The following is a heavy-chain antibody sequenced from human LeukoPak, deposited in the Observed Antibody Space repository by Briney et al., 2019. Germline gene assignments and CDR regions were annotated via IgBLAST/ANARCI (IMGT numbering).Heavy chain of an antibody. V-gene: IGHV4-4*07. CDR3: ARDLGDYYDSSGYCNWFDP. J-gene: IGHJ5*02. D-gene: IGHD3-22*01. Sequence: SETLSLTCTVSGGSISSYYWSWIRQPAGKGLEWIGRIYTSGSTNYNPSLKSRVTMSVDTSKNQFSLTLSSVTAADTAVYYCARDLGDYYDSSGYCNWFDPWGQGTLVTVSS. CDR1: GGSISSYY. CDR2: IYTSGST.